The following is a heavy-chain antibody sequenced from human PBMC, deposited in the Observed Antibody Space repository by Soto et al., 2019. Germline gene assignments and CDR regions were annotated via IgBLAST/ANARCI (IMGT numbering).Heavy chain of an antibody. J-gene: IGHJ6*02. D-gene: IGHD2-21*02. CDR2: ISASGDTV. Sequence: ELRLVESGGGFLQPGGALRLSCLFSGLTSSGIELNWVRQAPGKGLEWVSYISASGDTVEYADSVRGRFTISRDNAKESLFLQMSALRVEDTAVYYCAALNVTGGADVWGQGTTVTVSS. CDR3: AALNVTGGADV. CDR1: GLTSSGIE. V-gene: IGHV3-48*03.